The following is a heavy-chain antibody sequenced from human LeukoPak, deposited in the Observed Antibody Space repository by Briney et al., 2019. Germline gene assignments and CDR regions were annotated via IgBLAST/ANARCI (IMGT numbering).Heavy chain of an antibody. CDR3: ARDLTRSTSGYDFNFDY. CDR1: GFTLSSYT. J-gene: IGHJ4*02. D-gene: IGHD5-12*01. Sequence: LRGGSLRLPCAASGFTLSSYTMHRVGQAPGKGLEWVAVISYDGSNKYYADSVKGRFTISRDNSKNTLYLQMNSLRAEDTAVYYCARDLTRSTSGYDFNFDYWGQGTLVTVSS. CDR2: ISYDGSNK. V-gene: IGHV3-30*04.